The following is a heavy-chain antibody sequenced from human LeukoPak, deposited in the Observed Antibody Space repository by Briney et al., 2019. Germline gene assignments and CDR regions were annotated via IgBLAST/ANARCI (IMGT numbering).Heavy chain of an antibody. V-gene: IGHV3-30*04. D-gene: IGHD3-10*01. CDR2: ISYDGSNK. J-gene: IGHJ5*02. Sequence: PGGSLRLSCAASGFTFSSYAMHWVRQAPGKGLEWVAVISYDGSNKYYADSVKGRFTISRDNSKNTLYLQMNSLRAEDTAVYYCARGFGSMVRGVISGDWFDPWGQGTLVTVSS. CDR1: GFTFSSYA. CDR3: ARGFGSMVRGVISGDWFDP.